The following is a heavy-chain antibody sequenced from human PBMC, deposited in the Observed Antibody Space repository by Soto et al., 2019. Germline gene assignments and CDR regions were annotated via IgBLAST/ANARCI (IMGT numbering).Heavy chain of an antibody. CDR3: VRGRSNYAS. V-gene: IGHV3-7*01. D-gene: IGHD4-4*01. CDR1: VFTFSDSW. CDR2: IKPDESEK. Sequence: WGSLLLSCTSSVFTFSDSWMTWVRQAPGKGLEWVARIKPDESEKKYVDSVNGRFSISRDNAKNSMYLQMDSLRGEDTAVYYCVRGRSNYASWGQGTLVTVSS. J-gene: IGHJ5*02.